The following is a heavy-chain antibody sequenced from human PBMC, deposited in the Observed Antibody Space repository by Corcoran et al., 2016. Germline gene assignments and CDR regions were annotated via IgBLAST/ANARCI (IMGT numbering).Heavy chain of an antibody. V-gene: IGHV3-33*01. Sequence: QVQLVESGGGVVQPGTSLRLSCATSGFIFNHYGIHWVRQPQGKGLEWVAVFWADGTKTYYADSVKGRFTVSRDSSKNTHYLQMDSLRVDDTAVYYCARDVDTSSRYNRFDPWGQGTLVTVSS. CDR3: ARDVDTSSRYNRFDP. CDR1: GFIFNHYG. J-gene: IGHJ5*02. CDR2: FWADGTKT. D-gene: IGHD2-2*01.